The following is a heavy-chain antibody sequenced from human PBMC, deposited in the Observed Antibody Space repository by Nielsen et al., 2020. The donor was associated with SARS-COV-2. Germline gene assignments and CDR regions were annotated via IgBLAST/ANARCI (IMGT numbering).Heavy chain of an antibody. CDR3: ASLDTTSAYYYDSSGYSDY. D-gene: IGHD3-22*01. V-gene: IGHV3-48*01. CDR1: GFTFSSYS. J-gene: IGHJ4*02. CDR2: ISSSSSTI. Sequence: GGSLRLSCAASGFTFSSYSMNWVRQAPGKGPEWVSYISSSSSTIYYADFVKGRFTISRDNAKNSLYLQMNSLRAEDTAVYYCASLDTTSAYYYDSSGYSDYWGQGTLVTVSS.